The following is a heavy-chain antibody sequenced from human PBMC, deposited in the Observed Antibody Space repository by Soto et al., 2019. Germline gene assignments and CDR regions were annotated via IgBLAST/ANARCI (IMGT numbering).Heavy chain of an antibody. J-gene: IGHJ4*02. D-gene: IGHD3-22*01. Sequence: SETLSLTCAVSGGSISSGGYSWSWIRQPPGKGLEWIGYIHHSGSTYYNPSLKSRVTISVDRSKNQFSLKLSSVTAADTAVYYCARGPDYYDSSGYFPYFDYWGQGTL. CDR3: ARGPDYYDSSGYFPYFDY. CDR1: GGSISSGGYS. CDR2: IHHSGST. V-gene: IGHV4-30-2*01.